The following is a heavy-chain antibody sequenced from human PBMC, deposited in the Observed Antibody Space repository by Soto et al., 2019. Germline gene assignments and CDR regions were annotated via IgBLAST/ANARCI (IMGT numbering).Heavy chain of an antibody. CDR1: GFTFSSYS. J-gene: IGHJ4*02. D-gene: IGHD1-26*01. Sequence: EVQLVESGGGLVKPGGSLRLSCAASGFTFSSYSMNWVRQAPGKGLEWVSSISSSSSYIYYADSVKGRFTISRDNANNSLYLQKNSLRAEDTAVYYCAREAYSGSYYGFDYWGQGTLVTVSS. V-gene: IGHV3-21*01. CDR2: ISSSSSYI. CDR3: AREAYSGSYYGFDY.